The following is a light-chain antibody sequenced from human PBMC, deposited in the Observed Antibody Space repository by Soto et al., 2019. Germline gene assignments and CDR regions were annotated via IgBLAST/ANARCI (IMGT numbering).Light chain of an antibody. CDR2: HVT. V-gene: IGLV2-14*03. Sequence: QSALTQPASVSGSPGQSITISCTGTSSDVGGYSYVSWYQQHPGDAPKLMIYHVTNRPSGVSDRFSGSKSGNTASLTISGLQAEDEAAYYCSSYTSSTAYIFGTGTKLTVL. CDR3: SSYTSSTAYI. CDR1: SSDVGGYSY. J-gene: IGLJ1*01.